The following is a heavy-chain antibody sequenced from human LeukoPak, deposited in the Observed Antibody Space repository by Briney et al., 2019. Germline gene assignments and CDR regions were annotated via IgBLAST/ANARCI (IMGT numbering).Heavy chain of an antibody. CDR2: ISSSSSYI. V-gene: IGHV3-21*01. D-gene: IGHD2-2*02. Sequence: GGSLRLSCAAFGFTFSSYSMNWVRQAPGKGLEWVSSISSSSSYIYYADSVKGRFTISRDNAKNSLYLQMNSLRAEDTAVYYCARGRIGGYCSSTSCYTGYYFDYWGQGTLVTVSS. CDR3: ARGRIGGYCSSTSCYTGYYFDY. J-gene: IGHJ4*02. CDR1: GFTFSSYS.